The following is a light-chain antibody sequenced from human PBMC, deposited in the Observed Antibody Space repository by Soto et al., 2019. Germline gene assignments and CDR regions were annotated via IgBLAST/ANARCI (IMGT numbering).Light chain of an antibody. Sequence: QSALTQPASVSGSPGQSITISCTGTSSDVGSYNLVSWYQQHPCKAPKLMIYEGSKRPSGVSNRFSGSMSGITASLTIFGLQAEDEADYYCCSYAGSNYVFGTGTKVTVL. CDR2: EGS. CDR1: SSDVGSYNL. CDR3: CSYAGSNYV. J-gene: IGLJ1*01. V-gene: IGLV2-23*01.